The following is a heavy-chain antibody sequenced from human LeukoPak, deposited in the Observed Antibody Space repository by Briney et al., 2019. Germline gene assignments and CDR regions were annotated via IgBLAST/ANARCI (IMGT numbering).Heavy chain of an antibody. V-gene: IGHV1-18*01. CDR2: IRTHNGGT. Sequence: ASVKVSCKASGYTFTTYGISWVRQAPGQGLEWMGWIRTHNGGTAYARNVQGRVTMTADISTTTVYLEVMSLTSDDTAVYYCAREICISSSCPCGIVYFGMDVWGQGTTVTVSS. D-gene: IGHD2-2*01. CDR1: GYTFTTYG. J-gene: IGHJ6*02. CDR3: AREICISSSCPCGIVYFGMDV.